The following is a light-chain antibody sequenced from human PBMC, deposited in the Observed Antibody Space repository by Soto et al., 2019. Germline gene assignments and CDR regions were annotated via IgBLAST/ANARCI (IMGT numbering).Light chain of an antibody. J-gene: IGKJ1*01. Sequence: EIVLTQSPGTLSLSPGERATLSCRASQSVSSSYLAWYQQKPGQAPRLLIYGPSTRATGIPDRFSVSGSGTDFTLTISRLEPEDFAVYYCQQYGTSPWTFGQGTKVEVK. CDR2: GPS. CDR3: QQYGTSPWT. CDR1: QSVSSSY. V-gene: IGKV3-20*01.